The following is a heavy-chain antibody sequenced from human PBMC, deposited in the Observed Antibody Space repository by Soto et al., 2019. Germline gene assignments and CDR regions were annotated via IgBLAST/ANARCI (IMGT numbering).Heavy chain of an antibody. CDR2: IKSKTDGGTT. Sequence: GGSLRLSCAASGFTFSNAWMSWVRQAPGKGLEWVGRIKSKTDGGTTDYAAPGKGRFTISREDSKNTLYLQMNSLKTGDSAVYYCRLSDSWYTDDFDIWGQGTMVTVSS. D-gene: IGHD6-13*01. CDR3: RLSDSWYTDDFDI. V-gene: IGHV3-15*01. CDR1: GFTFSNAW. J-gene: IGHJ3*02.